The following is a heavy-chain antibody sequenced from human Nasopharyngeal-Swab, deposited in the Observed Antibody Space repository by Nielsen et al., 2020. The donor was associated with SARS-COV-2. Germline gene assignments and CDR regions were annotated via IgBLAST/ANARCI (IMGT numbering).Heavy chain of an antibody. CDR3: ARGVTLVRGGLGMDV. CDR1: GFTFSDYY. V-gene: IGHV3-11*04. D-gene: IGHD3-10*01. Sequence: GESLKISCAASGFTFSDYYMSWIRQAPGKGPEWVSYISSSSSTIYYADSVKGRFTISRDNAKNSLYLQMNSLRAEDTAVYYCARGVTLVRGGLGMDVWGQGATVTVSS. CDR2: ISSSSSTI. J-gene: IGHJ6*02.